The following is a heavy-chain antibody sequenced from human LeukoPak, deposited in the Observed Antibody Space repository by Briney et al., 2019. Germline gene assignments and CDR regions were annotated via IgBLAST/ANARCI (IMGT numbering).Heavy chain of an antibody. D-gene: IGHD6-19*01. CDR1: GFTFTDHY. CDR2: IRNRANSYTT. J-gene: IGHJ4*02. Sequence: GGSLRLSCAASGFTFTDHYMDWVRQAPGKGLEWIGRIRNRANSYTTEYAASVKGRFTISRDDSQNSVYLHMNSLKSEDTAVYYCARGNIAVAGFDYWGQGTLVTVSS. CDR3: ARGNIAVAGFDY. V-gene: IGHV3-72*01.